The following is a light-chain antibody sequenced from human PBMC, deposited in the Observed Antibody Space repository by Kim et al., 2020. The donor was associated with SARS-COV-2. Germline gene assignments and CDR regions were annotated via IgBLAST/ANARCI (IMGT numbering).Light chain of an antibody. V-gene: IGLV2-23*02. Sequence: QSVLTQPACVSGSPGQSITISCTGTSSDVGSYNLVSWYQQHPGKAPKLMIYEVSKRPSGVSNRFSGSKSGNTASLTISGLQTEDEADYYCCSCAGSSTLVFGGGTQLTVL. CDR1: SSDVGSYNL. CDR3: CSCAGSSTLV. J-gene: IGLJ2*01. CDR2: EVS.